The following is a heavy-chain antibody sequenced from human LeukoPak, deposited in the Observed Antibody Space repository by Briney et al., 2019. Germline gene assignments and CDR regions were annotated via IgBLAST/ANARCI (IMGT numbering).Heavy chain of an antibody. CDR3: ARLVDGGSPTDYYYYGMDV. V-gene: IGHV4-59*12. Sequence: PSETLSLTCTVSGGSISSYYWSWIRQPPGKGLEWIGYIYYSGSTNYNPSLKSRVTISVDTSKNQFSLKLSSVTAADTAVYYCARLVDGGSPTDYYYYGMDVWGQGTTVTVSS. CDR2: IYYSGST. J-gene: IGHJ6*02. CDR1: GGSISSYY. D-gene: IGHD1-26*01.